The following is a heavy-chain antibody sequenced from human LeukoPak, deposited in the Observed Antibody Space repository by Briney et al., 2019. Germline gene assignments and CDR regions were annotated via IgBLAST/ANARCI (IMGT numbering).Heavy chain of an antibody. D-gene: IGHD6-19*01. J-gene: IGHJ6*04. CDR2: IKQDGSEK. Sequence: GGSLRLSCAASRFTFSSYWMSWVRQAPGKGLEWVANIKQDGSEKYYVDSVKGRFTISRDNAKNSLYLQMNSLRAEDTAVYYCARAGAVANYGMDVWGKGTTVTVSS. V-gene: IGHV3-7*01. CDR1: RFTFSSYW. CDR3: ARAGAVANYGMDV.